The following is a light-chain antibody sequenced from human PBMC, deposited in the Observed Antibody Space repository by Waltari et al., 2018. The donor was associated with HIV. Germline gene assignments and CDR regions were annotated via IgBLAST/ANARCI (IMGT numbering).Light chain of an antibody. CDR1: ESLGNN. CDR3: HQYKDWPVT. CDR2: GAS. V-gene: IGKV3D-15*01. Sequence: EIVMTQFPATMSVSPGERVIFSCRASESLGNNLDWYQHKPGQAHRLLIYGASTRTAGTPARFSGGGSGTDFTLTVTIVQSEDFAVYYCHQYKDWPVTFGQGTRLDIK. J-gene: IGKJ5*01.